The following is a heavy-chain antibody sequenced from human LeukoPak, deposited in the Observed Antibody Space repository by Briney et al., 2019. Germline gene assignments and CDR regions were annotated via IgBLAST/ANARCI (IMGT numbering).Heavy chain of an antibody. CDR1: GYTFTSYG. J-gene: IGHJ4*02. D-gene: IGHD3-16*02. Sequence: ASVKVSCKASGYTFTSYGISWVRQAPGQGLEWMGWISAYNGNTNYAQKLQGRVTMTTDTSTSTAYMELRSLRSDDTAVYYCARVVDYVWGSYRHHYFDYWGQGTLVTVSS. CDR3: ARVVDYVWGSYRHHYFDY. CDR2: ISAYNGNT. V-gene: IGHV1-18*01.